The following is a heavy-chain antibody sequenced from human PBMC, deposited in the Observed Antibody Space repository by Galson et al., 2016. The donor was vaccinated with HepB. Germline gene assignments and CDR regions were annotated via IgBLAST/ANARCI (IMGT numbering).Heavy chain of an antibody. CDR3: ARAVSRGWYWFDP. CDR2: ISGYNGNT. Sequence: SVKVSCKASGYTFTSHGISWVRQAPGQGLEWMGWISGYNGNTEHTQKFQARLIMTTDTSTNTAYMELRGLRSNDTAVDYCARAVSRGWYWFDPWGQGTLVTVAS. J-gene: IGHJ5*02. CDR1: GYTFTSHG. V-gene: IGHV1-18*01. D-gene: IGHD6-19*01.